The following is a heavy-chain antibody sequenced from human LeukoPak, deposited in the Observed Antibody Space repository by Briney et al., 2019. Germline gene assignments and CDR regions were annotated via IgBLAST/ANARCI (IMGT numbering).Heavy chain of an antibody. CDR1: GGSFSGYY. J-gene: IGHJ6*03. V-gene: IGHV4-59*10. Sequence: SETLSLTCAVYGGSFSGYYWSWIRQPAGKGLEWIGRIYTSGSTNYNPSLKSRVTISVDTSKNQFSLKLSSVTAADTAVYYCARGQSYGSGNYYYYYYMDVWGKGTTVTISS. CDR3: ARGQSYGSGNYYYYYYMDV. CDR2: IYTSGST. D-gene: IGHD3-10*01.